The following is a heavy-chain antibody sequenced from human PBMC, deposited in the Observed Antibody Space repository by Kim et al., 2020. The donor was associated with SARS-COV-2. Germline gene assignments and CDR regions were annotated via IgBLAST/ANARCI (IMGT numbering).Heavy chain of an antibody. J-gene: IGHJ5*02. V-gene: IGHV4-39*01. CDR1: GGSISSSSYY. CDR2: IYYSGST. D-gene: IGHD3-22*01. CDR3: ARHYGTMIVLVITPFWFGP. Sequence: SETLSLTCTVSGGSISSSSYYWGWIRQPPGKGLEWIGSIYYSGSTYYNPSLKSRVTISVDTSKNQFSLKLSSVTAADTAVYYCARHYGTMIVLVITPFWFGPWGQGTLVTVSS.